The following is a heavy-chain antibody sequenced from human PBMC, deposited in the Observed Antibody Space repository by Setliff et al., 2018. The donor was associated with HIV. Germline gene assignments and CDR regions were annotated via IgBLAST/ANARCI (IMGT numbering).Heavy chain of an antibody. CDR2: IHTSGNT. CDR1: GGSISSGSYF. Sequence: PSETLSLTCTVSGGSISSGSYFWTWIRQPAGKGLEWIGRIHTSGNTNYSPSLKSRVNMSVDTSKNHFSLNLRSVTAADTAVYYCAREGGTDRYFDYWGQGTPVTVSS. J-gene: IGHJ4*02. V-gene: IGHV4-61*02. CDR3: AREGGTDRYFDY. D-gene: IGHD3-16*01.